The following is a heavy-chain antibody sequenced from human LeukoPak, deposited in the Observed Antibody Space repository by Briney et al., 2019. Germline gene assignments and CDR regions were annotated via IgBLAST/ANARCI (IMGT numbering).Heavy chain of an antibody. V-gene: IGHV7-4-1*02. CDR2: INTNTGNP. J-gene: IGHJ4*02. Sequence: ASVTVSYKASGYTFTDHYMHWVRQAPGQGREWMGWINTNTGNPTYAQGVTGRFVFSLDTSVSTAYLQISSLKAEDTAVYYCARFSSSSLDYWGQGTLVTVSS. D-gene: IGHD6-6*01. CDR3: ARFSSSSLDY. CDR1: GYTFTDHY.